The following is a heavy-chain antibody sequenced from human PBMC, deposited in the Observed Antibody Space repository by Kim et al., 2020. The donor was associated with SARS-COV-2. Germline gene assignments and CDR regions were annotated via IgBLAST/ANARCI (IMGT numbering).Heavy chain of an antibody. V-gene: IGHV3-48*02. D-gene: IGHD4-4*01. CDR2: ISGSSSAI. CDR1: GFTFSSTN. CDR3: AKDSSTVSLEY. J-gene: IGHJ4*02. Sequence: GGSLRLSCAASGFTFSSTNMNWVRQAPGKGLEWVSYISGSSSAIYYADSVKGRFTISRDTAKSSLYLQMNSLRDDDTAVYYCAKDSSTVSLEYWGQGTLVTVSS.